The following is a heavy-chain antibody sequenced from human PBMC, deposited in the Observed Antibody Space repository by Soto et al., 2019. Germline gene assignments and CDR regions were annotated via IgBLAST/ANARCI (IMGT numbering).Heavy chain of an antibody. CDR1: GFTFSSYG. CDR3: AKEGPPYYYGSGSPNLDY. J-gene: IGHJ4*02. Sequence: GGSLRLSCAASGFTFSSYGMHWVRQAPGKGLEWVAVISYDGSNKYYADSVKGRFTISRDNSKNTLYLQMNSLRAEDTAVYYCAKEGPPYYYGSGSPNLDYWGQGTLVTVSS. D-gene: IGHD3-10*01. V-gene: IGHV3-30*18. CDR2: ISYDGSNK.